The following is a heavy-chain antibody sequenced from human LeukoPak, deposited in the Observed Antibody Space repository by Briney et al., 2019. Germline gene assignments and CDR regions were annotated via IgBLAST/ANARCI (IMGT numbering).Heavy chain of an antibody. Sequence: GASVKVSCKASGYTFTSYGISWVRQAPGQGLEWMGWISAYNGNTNYAQKLQGRVTMTTDTSTSTAYMELRSLRSDDTAAYYCARDDYDYVWGSYRRGYFDYWGQGTLVTVSS. CDR2: ISAYNGNT. V-gene: IGHV1-18*01. J-gene: IGHJ4*02. CDR1: GYTFTSYG. D-gene: IGHD3-16*02. CDR3: ARDDYDYVWGSYRRGYFDY.